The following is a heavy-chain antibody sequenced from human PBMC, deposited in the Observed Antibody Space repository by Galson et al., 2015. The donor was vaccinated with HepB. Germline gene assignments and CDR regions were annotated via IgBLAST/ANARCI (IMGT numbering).Heavy chain of an antibody. CDR1: GYSFDYYW. Sequence: QSGAEVKRPGESLKISCQGSGYSFDYYWIAWVRQMPGKGLEWMGIIYPGEYETRFGPAFQGQVSFSVDRSTSTAYLHWNSLKASDTAIYSCARLVDGYKDYWGQGTLVTVSS. V-gene: IGHV5-51*01. J-gene: IGHJ4*02. CDR3: ARLVDGYKDY. CDR2: IYPGEYET. D-gene: IGHD5-24*01.